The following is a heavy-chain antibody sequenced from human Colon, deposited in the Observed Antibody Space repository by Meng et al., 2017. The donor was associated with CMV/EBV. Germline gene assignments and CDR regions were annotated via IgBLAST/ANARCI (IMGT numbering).Heavy chain of an antibody. J-gene: IGHJ5*01. CDR2: VIPILGVA. D-gene: IGHD6-6*01. Sequence: SCKAAGGTVSSYAISWVRQAPGQGLEWMGRVIPILGVAYKAEKFQGRVAITADKSTNTAYMELSGLRSEDTALYYCAMGSSAVGFGSWGQGTLVTVSS. CDR3: AMGSSAVGFGS. V-gene: IGHV1-69*04. CDR1: GGTVSSYA.